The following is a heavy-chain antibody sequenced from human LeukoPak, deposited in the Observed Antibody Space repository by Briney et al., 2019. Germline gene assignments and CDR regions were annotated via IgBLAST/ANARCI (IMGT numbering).Heavy chain of an antibody. V-gene: IGHV3-23*01. Sequence: GGSLRLSCAVSGITLSNYGMSWVRQTPGKGLEWVAGISDSGGRTNYADSVKGRFTISRDNPKNTLYLQMNSLRADDTAVYYCAKDQECSTDCSIGYIYYFGLDVWGQGTTVTVS. CDR3: AKDQECSTDCSIGYIYYFGLDV. J-gene: IGHJ6*02. D-gene: IGHD2-21*02. CDR2: ISDSGGRT. CDR1: GITLSNYG.